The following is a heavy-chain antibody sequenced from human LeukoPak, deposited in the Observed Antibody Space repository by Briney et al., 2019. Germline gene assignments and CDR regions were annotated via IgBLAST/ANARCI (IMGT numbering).Heavy chain of an antibody. CDR3: ARWVGVGYCTNGVCYTLDYFDY. J-gene: IGHJ4*02. V-gene: IGHV4-39*07. Sequence: SETLSLTCTVSGGSISSSSYYWGWIRQPPGKGLEWIGSIYYSGSTYYNPSLKSRVTISVDTSKNQFSLKLSSVTAADTAVYYCARWVGVGYCTNGVCYTLDYFDYWGQGTLVTVSS. D-gene: IGHD2-8*01. CDR2: IYYSGST. CDR1: GGSISSSSYY.